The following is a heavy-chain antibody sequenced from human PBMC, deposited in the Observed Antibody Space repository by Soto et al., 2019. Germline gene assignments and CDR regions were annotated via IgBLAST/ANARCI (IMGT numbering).Heavy chain of an antibody. J-gene: IGHJ2*01. V-gene: IGHV4-59*01. CDR3: ARHRTTVNWYFDL. D-gene: IGHD3-16*02. CDR2: IYYSENT. Sequence: QVQLHESGPALVKTSETLSLTCTVSGDSITTNYWSWLRQPPGKGLEWIGYIYYSENTNYSPSRKSRATISMETSKNKLTLKLTSVTAADTAVYYCARHRTTVNWYFDLWGRGTLVTVSS. CDR1: GDSITTNY.